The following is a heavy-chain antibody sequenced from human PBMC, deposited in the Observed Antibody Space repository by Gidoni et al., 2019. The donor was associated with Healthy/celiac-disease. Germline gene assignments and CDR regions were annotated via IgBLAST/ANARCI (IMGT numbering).Heavy chain of an antibody. D-gene: IGHD4-4*01. Sequence: RSYYWGWIRQPPGKGLGWIGSIYYSGSTYYNPSLKSRVTISVDTSKNQFSLKLSSVTAADTAVYYCARHYSNYAGYWNWFDPWGQGTLVTVSS. V-gene: IGHV4-39*01. CDR3: ARHYSNYAGYWNWFDP. CDR2: IYYSGST. CDR1: RSYY. J-gene: IGHJ5*02.